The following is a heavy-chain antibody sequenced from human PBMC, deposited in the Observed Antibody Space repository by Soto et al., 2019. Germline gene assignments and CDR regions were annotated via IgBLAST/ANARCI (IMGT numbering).Heavy chain of an antibody. CDR2: ISYDGSNK. Sequence: QVQLVESGGGVVQPGRSLRLSCAASGFTFSSYAMHWVRQAPGKGLEWVAVISYDGSNKYYADSVKGRFTISRDNSKNTLYLQMNSLRAEDTAVYYCARDGILWSTGYFDYWGQGTLVTVSS. J-gene: IGHJ4*02. CDR3: ARDGILWSTGYFDY. D-gene: IGHD3-10*01. V-gene: IGHV3-30-3*01. CDR1: GFTFSSYA.